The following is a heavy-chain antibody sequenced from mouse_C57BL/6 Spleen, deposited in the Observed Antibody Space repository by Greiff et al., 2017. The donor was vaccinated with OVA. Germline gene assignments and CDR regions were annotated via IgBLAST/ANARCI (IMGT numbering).Heavy chain of an antibody. D-gene: IGHD1-1*01. CDR2: IDPETGGT. J-gene: IGHJ1*03. Sequence: QVQLQQSGAELVRPGASVTLSCKASGYTFTDYEMHWVKQTPVHGLEWIGAIDPETGGTAYNQKFKGKAILTADKSSSTAYMELRSLTSEDSAVYYCTRRRIYDGSSYWYFDVWGKGTTVTVSS. V-gene: IGHV1-15*01. CDR3: TRRRIYDGSSYWYFDV. CDR1: GYTFTDYE.